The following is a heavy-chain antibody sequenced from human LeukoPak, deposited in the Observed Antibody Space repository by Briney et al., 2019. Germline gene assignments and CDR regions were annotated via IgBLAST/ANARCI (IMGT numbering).Heavy chain of an antibody. D-gene: IGHD3-10*01. CDR1: GFTFSSYG. CDR3: AKDYQRAYYYGSGFDY. CDR2: ISYDGSNK. J-gene: IGHJ4*02. Sequence: GGSLRLSCAASGFTFSSYGMHWVRQAPGKGLEWVAVISYDGSNKYYADSVKGRFTISRDNSKNTLYLQMNSLRAEDTAVYYCAKDYQRAYYYGSGFDYWGQGTLVTVSS. V-gene: IGHV3-30*18.